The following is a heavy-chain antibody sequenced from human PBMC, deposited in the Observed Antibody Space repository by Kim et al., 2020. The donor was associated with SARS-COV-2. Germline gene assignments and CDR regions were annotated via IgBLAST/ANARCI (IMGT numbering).Heavy chain of an antibody. CDR1: GYTFTSYG. J-gene: IGHJ4*02. D-gene: IGHD4-17*01. CDR3: ARAGGVPTTVKGEYFDY. CDR2: ISAYNGNT. Sequence: ASVKVSCKASGYTFTSYGISWVRQAPGQGLEWMGWISAYNGNTNYAQKLQGRVTMTTDTSTSTAYMELRSLRSDDTAVYYCARAGGVPTTVKGEYFDYWGQGTLVTVSS. V-gene: IGHV1-18*04.